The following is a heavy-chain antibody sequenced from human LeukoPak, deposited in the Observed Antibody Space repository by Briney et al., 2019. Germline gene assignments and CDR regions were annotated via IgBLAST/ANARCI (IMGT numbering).Heavy chain of an antibody. D-gene: IGHD2-15*01. J-gene: IGHJ4*02. CDR1: GFTFTTYT. CDR2: ISGSGYST. Sequence: GGSLRLSCAASGFTFTTYTMTWVRQAPGKGLNWISSISGSGYSTFYSESVKGRFTISRDNSKNTLYLQMNSLRAEDTAVYYCAKDWEQDIVVVVAAPSGYWGQGTLVTVSS. V-gene: IGHV3-23*01. CDR3: AKDWEQDIVVVVAAPSGY.